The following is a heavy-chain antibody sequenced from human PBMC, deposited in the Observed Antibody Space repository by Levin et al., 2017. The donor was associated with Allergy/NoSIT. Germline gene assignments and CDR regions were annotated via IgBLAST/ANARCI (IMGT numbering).Heavy chain of an antibody. CDR1: GFTFSSYG. D-gene: IGHD1-26*01. Sequence: GESLKISCAASGFTFSSYGMHWVRQAPGKGLEWVAVIWYDGSNKYYADSVKGRFTISRDNSKNTLYLQMNSLRAEDTAVYYCARDPTSGSYLIHYYYYYGMDVWGQGTTVTVSS. J-gene: IGHJ6*02. CDR2: IWYDGSNK. CDR3: ARDPTSGSYLIHYYYYYGMDV. V-gene: IGHV3-33*01.